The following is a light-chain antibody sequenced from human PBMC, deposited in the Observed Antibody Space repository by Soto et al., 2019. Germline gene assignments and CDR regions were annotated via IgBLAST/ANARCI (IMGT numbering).Light chain of an antibody. V-gene: IGKV1-8*01. Sequence: AIRMTQSPSAFSASTGDRVTITCRASQGISSYLAWYQQKPGKAPKLLIYAASSLQSGFPSRFSGSESGTDFTLTISRLQSEEFATYCCQQYYSYPLTFGPGTKGDIK. CDR1: QGISSY. CDR3: QQYYSYPLT. J-gene: IGKJ3*01. CDR2: AAS.